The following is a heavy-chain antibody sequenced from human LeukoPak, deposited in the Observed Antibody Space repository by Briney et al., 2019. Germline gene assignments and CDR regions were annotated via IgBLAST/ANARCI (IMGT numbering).Heavy chain of an antibody. CDR1: GFTFSNAW. D-gene: IGHD3-3*01. V-gene: IGHV3-15*01. CDR2: IKSKSDGGTT. Sequence: PGGSLRLSCAGSGFTFSNAWMSWVRQAPGKGLEWVGRIKSKSDGGTTDYAAAVKGRFTISRDDSKNTLYLQMNSLKTEDTAVYYCTTDTGYDFWYYFDYWGQGTLVTVSS. CDR3: TTDTGYDFWYYFDY. J-gene: IGHJ4*02.